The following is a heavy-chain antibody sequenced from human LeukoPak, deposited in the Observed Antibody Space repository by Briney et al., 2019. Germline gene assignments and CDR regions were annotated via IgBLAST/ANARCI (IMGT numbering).Heavy chain of an antibody. D-gene: IGHD4-17*01. CDR1: GGSFSGYY. V-gene: IGHV4-34*01. CDR3: ARGRDYGDSYYYGMDL. Sequence: ASETLSLTCAVYGGSFSGYYWSWIRQPPGKGLEGIGEINHSGSTNYNPSLKSRVTISVDTSKNQFSLKLSSVTAADTAVYYCARGRDYGDSYYYGMDLWGQGTTVTVSS. CDR2: INHSGST. J-gene: IGHJ6*02.